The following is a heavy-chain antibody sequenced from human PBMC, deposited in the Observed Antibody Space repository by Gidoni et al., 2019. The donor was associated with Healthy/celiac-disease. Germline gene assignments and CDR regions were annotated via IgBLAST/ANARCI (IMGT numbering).Heavy chain of an antibody. CDR2: IYYSGST. CDR1: GGSISSYY. V-gene: IGHV4-59*08. J-gene: IGHJ4*02. Sequence: QVQLQASGPGLVKPSEPLSLTCTVSGGSISSYYWSWIRQPPGKGLEWIGYIYYSGSTNYNPSLKSRVTISVDTSKNQFSLKLSSVTAADTAVYYCARVTTVRTSPLFDYWGQGTLVTVSS. D-gene: IGHD4-17*01. CDR3: ARVTTVRTSPLFDY.